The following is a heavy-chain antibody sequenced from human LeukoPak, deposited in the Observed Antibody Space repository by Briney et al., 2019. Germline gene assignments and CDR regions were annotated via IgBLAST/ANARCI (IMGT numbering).Heavy chain of an antibody. V-gene: IGHV3-7*05. CDR2: IKQDGSEK. D-gene: IGHD3-10*01. J-gene: IGHJ4*02. CDR3: AREGMITMVRGVNVYFDY. CDR1: GFTFSSYL. Sequence: PGGSLRLSSAASGFTFSSYLMGSVRQAPGKGLEWVANIKQDGSEKYYVDSVKGRFTISRDNAKNALYLQMNSLRAEDTAVYYCAREGMITMVRGVNVYFDYWGQGTLVTVSS.